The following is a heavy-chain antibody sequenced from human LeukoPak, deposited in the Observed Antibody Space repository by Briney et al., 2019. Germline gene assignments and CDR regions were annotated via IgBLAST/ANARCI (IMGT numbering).Heavy chain of an antibody. J-gene: IGHJ5*02. CDR3: AKDMGGNQLWNWFDP. D-gene: IGHD2-21*01. Sequence: GRSLTLSCAASGFTSSHYGMHWVRQAPGKGLEWVAVVSHDGSKKYYGDSVKGRFTISRDNSENTVYLQMNSLRREDTAVYYCAKDMGGNQLWNWFDPWGQGTQVTVSS. CDR2: VSHDGSKK. CDR1: GFTSSHYG. V-gene: IGHV3-30*18.